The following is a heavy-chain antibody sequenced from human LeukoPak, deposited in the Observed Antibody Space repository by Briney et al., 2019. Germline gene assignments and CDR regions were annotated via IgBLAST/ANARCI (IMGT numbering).Heavy chain of an antibody. J-gene: IGHJ4*01. CDR3: ARDSGSQFDY. D-gene: IGHD1-26*01. V-gene: IGHV4-30-2*01. Sequence: SETLSLTCTVSGGSISSGDYYWSWIRQPPGKGLKWIGYIYHSGSTSHNPSLQSRVSISVDGSKNQFSLSLSSVTAADTAVYYCARDSGSQFDYWGQGTLVTVSS. CDR1: GGSISSGDYY. CDR2: IYHSGST.